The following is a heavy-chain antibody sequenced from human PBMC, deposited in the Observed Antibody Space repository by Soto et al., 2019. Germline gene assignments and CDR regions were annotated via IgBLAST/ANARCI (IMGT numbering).Heavy chain of an antibody. CDR3: ARRYGDYVGDAFDI. CDR1: GGSISSYY. CDR2: IYYSGST. Sequence: PSETLSLTCTASGGSISSYYWIWIRQPPGKGLEWIGYIYYSGSTNYNPSLKSRVTISVDTSKNQFSLKLSSVTAADTAVYYCARRYGDYVGDAFDIWGQGTMVTVSS. J-gene: IGHJ3*02. V-gene: IGHV4-59*01. D-gene: IGHD4-17*01.